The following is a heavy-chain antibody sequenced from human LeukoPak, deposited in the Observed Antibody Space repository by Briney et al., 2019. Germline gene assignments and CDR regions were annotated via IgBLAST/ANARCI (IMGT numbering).Heavy chain of an antibody. J-gene: IGHJ4*02. CDR1: GYTFTGYY. Sequence: ASVKVSCKASGYTFTGYYMHWVRQAPGQGLEWMGWINPNSGGTNYAQKFQGRVTMTRDTSTSTVYMELSSLRSEDTAVYYCARGGIQLWPSEGYYFDYWGQGTLVTVSS. V-gene: IGHV1-2*02. CDR3: ARGGIQLWPSEGYYFDY. CDR2: INPNSGGT. D-gene: IGHD5-18*01.